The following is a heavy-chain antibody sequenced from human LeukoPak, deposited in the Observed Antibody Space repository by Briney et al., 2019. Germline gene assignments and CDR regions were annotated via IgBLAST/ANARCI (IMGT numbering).Heavy chain of an antibody. J-gene: IGHJ4*02. V-gene: IGHV4-59*01. D-gene: IGHD5-12*01. Sequence: SETLSLTCTVSGGSISSYYRSWIRQPPGRGLEWIGYIYYSGSTNYNPSLKSRVTISVDTSKNQFSLKLSSVTAADTAVYYCARGYRGFDYWGQGTLVTVSS. CDR3: ARGYRGFDY. CDR1: GGSISSYY. CDR2: IYYSGST.